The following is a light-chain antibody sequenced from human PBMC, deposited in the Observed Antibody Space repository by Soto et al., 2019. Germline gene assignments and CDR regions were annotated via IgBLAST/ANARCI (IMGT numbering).Light chain of an antibody. V-gene: IGLV2-14*01. CDR1: SSDVGDYNY. CDR2: EVS. Sequence: QSALTQPASVSGSPGQSITISCTRTSSDVGDYNYVSWYQQHPGKAPKLMIYEVSNRPSGVSNRFSGSKSGNTASLTISGLQAEDEADYYCSSYTRSSTLYVFGTGTKVTVL. CDR3: SSYTRSSTLYV. J-gene: IGLJ1*01.